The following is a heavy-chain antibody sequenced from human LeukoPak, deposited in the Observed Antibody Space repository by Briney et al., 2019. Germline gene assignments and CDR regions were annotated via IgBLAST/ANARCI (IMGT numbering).Heavy chain of an antibody. Sequence: GGSLRLSCAASGFTFSSYSMNWVRQAPGKGLEWVSSISSSSSYIYYADSVKGRFTISRDNAKNSLYLQMNSLRAEDTAVYYCARVHRAMVVRGAFDIWGQGTMVTVSS. CDR3: ARVHRAMVVRGAFDI. CDR1: GFTFSSYS. V-gene: IGHV3-21*01. D-gene: IGHD5-18*01. CDR2: ISSSSSYI. J-gene: IGHJ3*02.